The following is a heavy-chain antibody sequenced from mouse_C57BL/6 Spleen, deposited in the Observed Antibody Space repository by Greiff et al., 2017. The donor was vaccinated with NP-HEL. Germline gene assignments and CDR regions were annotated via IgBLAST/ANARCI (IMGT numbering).Heavy chain of an antibody. V-gene: IGHV1-19*01. J-gene: IGHJ2*01. CDR3: ARRYYGNYDYFDY. CDR2: INPYNVGT. CDR1: GYTFADYY. Sequence: EVQLQQSGPVLVKPGASVKMSCKASGYTFADYYMNWVEESHGKSLEWIGVINPYNVGTSYNQKFKGKATLTVDKSSSTAYMELNSLKSEDSAVYYCARRYYGNYDYFDYWGQGTTLTVSS. D-gene: IGHD2-1*01.